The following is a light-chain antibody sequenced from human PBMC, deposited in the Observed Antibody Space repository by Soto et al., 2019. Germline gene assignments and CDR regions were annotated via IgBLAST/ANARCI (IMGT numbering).Light chain of an antibody. CDR3: QQSYSTVWT. Sequence: DFQMTHPPSSLSASVGDRVTITCRASQSISSYLNWYQQKPGKAPKLLIYAASSLQSGVPSRFSGSGSGTDFTLTISSLQPEDFATYYCQQSYSTVWTFGQGTKVEIK. J-gene: IGKJ1*01. V-gene: IGKV1-39*01. CDR1: QSISSY. CDR2: AAS.